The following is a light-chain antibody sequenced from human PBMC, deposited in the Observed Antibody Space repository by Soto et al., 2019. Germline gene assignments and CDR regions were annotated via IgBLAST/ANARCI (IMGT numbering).Light chain of an antibody. J-gene: IGKJ5*01. Sequence: IQLTQSPSSLSASVGDRVTITCRASQGVSSSVAWYQQKPGNAPKLLIYAASTLHSGVPARFSGSGSGTDFTLTISSLQPEDFATYYCQHLNSYPMTFGQGTRLEIK. CDR3: QHLNSYPMT. CDR2: AAS. CDR1: QGVSSS. V-gene: IGKV1-9*01.